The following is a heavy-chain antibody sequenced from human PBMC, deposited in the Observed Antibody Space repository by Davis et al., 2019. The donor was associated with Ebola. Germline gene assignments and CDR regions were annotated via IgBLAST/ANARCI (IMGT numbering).Heavy chain of an antibody. V-gene: IGHV4-30-2*04. J-gene: IGHJ5*02. CDR3: ARVGLLWFGGFDP. Sequence: PSLKSRVTISVDTSKNQFSLKLSSVTAADTAVYYCARVGLLWFGGFDPWGQGTLVTVSS. D-gene: IGHD3-10*01.